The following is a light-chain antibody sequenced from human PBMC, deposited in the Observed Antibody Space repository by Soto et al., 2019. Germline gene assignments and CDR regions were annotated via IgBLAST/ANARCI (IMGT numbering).Light chain of an antibody. J-gene: IGKJ1*01. V-gene: IGKV1-39*01. CDR1: QTVSKF. CDR2: TTS. Sequence: IQMARSPSSLSASVGDRVTIACRASQTVSKFVNWYQQKPGKVPTLLIFTTSTLHSGVPSRFSGSGSGTEFTLTINGLQPEDFATYYCQQTYTLPRTFAQGTKVDIK. CDR3: QQTYTLPRT.